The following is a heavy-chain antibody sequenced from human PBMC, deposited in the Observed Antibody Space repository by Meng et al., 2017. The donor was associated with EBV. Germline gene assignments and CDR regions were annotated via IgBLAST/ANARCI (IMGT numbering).Heavy chain of an antibody. CDR1: GYTFTGYY. CDR3: ARVGIAVAGTGDY. Sequence: QVQVVQAGAEVKKPGASVKVSCKASGYTFTGYYMHWVRQAPGQGLEWMGRINPNSGGTNYAQKFQGRVTTTRDTSISTAYMELSRLRSDDTAVYYCARVGIAVAGTGDYWGQGTLVTVSS. CDR2: INPNSGGT. D-gene: IGHD6-19*01. J-gene: IGHJ4*02. V-gene: IGHV1-2*06.